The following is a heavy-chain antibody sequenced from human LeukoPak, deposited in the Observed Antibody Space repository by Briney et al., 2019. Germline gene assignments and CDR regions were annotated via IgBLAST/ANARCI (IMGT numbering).Heavy chain of an antibody. CDR1: GGSISTTAYY. D-gene: IGHD3-22*01. Sequence: SETLSLTCTVSGGSISTTAYYWGWIRQTPVTGLEWIGSIHYSGHTYYNPSLKSRVTISVDTSKNQFSLKLSSVTAADTAVYYCARVGNSYYYDSSGYYPFDYWGQGTLVTVSS. J-gene: IGHJ4*02. CDR2: IHYSGHT. V-gene: IGHV4-39*07. CDR3: ARVGNSYYYDSSGYYPFDY.